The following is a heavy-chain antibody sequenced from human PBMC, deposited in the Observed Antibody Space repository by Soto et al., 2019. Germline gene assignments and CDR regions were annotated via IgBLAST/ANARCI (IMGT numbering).Heavy chain of an antibody. CDR1: GDSVSSNSAA. Sequence: PSQTLSLTCAISGDSVSSNSAAWNWIRQSPSRGLEWLGRTYYRSKWYNDYAVSVKSRIAINPDTSKSQFSLQLNSVTPEDTAVYYCARNLGSLGYYYYYYGMDVWGQGTTVTVSS. J-gene: IGHJ6*02. V-gene: IGHV6-1*01. CDR3: ARNLGSLGYYYYYYGMDV. D-gene: IGHD6-6*01. CDR2: TYYRSKWYN.